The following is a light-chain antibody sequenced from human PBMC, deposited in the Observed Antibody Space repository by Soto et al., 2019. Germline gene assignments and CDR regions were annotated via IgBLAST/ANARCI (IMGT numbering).Light chain of an antibody. Sequence: SYELTQPPSVSVSPGQTASITCSGDKLGDKYVCWYQQKPGQSPVLVIYQDTTRPSGIPERFSGSNSGNTATLAISGTQAMDETDYYCQAWDSRTAVFGGGTKLTVL. CDR1: KLGDKY. J-gene: IGLJ2*01. V-gene: IGLV3-1*01. CDR2: QDT. CDR3: QAWDSRTAV.